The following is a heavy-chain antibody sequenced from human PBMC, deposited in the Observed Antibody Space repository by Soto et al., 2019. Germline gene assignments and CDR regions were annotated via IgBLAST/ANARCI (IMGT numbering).Heavy chain of an antibody. D-gene: IGHD6-19*01. CDR2: TYYRSKWYN. J-gene: IGHJ3*02. V-gene: IGHV6-1*01. Sequence: SHTLSVTCAISGDSVSSNSAAWNWIRQSPSRGLEWLGRTYYRSKWYNDYAVSVKSRITINPDTSKNQFSLQLNSVTPEDTAVYYCARAPGIAVDGAFDIWGQGTMVTVSS. CDR1: GDSVSSNSAA. CDR3: ARAPGIAVDGAFDI.